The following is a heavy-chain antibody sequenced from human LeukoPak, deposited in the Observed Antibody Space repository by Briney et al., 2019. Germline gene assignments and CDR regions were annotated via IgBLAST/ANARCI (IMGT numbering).Heavy chain of an antibody. D-gene: IGHD5-18*01. J-gene: IGHJ5*02. CDR2: ISGSGGST. V-gene: IGHV3-23*01. CDR3: AKRYSYGPNWFDP. CDR1: GFTFSSYA. Sequence: GGSLRLSCAASGFTFSSYAMSWVRQAPGKGLEWVSAISGSGGSTYYADSVKGRFPVSRDNSKNTLYLQMNSLRAEDTAVYYCAKRYSYGPNWFDPWGQGTLVTVSS.